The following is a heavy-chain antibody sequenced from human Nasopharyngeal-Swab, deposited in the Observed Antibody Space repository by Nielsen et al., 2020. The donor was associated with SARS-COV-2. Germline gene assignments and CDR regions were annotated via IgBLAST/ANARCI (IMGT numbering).Heavy chain of an antibody. CDR2: ISAYNGNT. J-gene: IGHJ4*02. CDR1: GYTFTSYG. Sequence: ASVKVSCKASGYTFTSYGISWVRQAPGQGLEWMGWISAYNGNTNYAQKLQGRVTMTTDTSTSTAYMELRSLRSDDPAVYYCARDALPLLLWFGELSWWGQGTLVTVSS. CDR3: ARDALPLLLWFGELSW. V-gene: IGHV1-18*01. D-gene: IGHD3-10*01.